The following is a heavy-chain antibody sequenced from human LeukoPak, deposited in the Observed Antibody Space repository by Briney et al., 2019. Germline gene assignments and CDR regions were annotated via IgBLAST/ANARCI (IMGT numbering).Heavy chain of an antibody. CDR1: GYSFTSYW. CDR2: IYPGDSDT. V-gene: IGHV5-51*01. CDR3: ATLRFPHYYDSSGPPPPGFDC. J-gene: IGHJ4*02. Sequence: HGESLKISCKGSGYSFTSYWIGWVRQLPGKGLEWMGIIYPGDSDTRYSPSFQAQVTISAAKSISTAYLQWSRLKASDTAMYYCATLRFPHYYDSSGPPPPGFDCWGQGTLVTVSS. D-gene: IGHD3-22*01.